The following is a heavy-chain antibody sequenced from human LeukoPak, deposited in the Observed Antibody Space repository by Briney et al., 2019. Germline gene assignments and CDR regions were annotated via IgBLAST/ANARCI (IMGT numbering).Heavy chain of an antibody. Sequence: PGGSLRLSCAASGFTFSAYWMHWVRHAPGKGLVWVSRVKYDGSTTTYPDSVKGRFTISRDNAKNILYLQMNSLRVEDTAVYYCARDLDWLLFDYWGQGTLVTVSS. CDR1: GFTFSAYW. CDR2: VKYDGSTT. V-gene: IGHV3-74*01. D-gene: IGHD3-9*01. J-gene: IGHJ4*02. CDR3: ARDLDWLLFDY.